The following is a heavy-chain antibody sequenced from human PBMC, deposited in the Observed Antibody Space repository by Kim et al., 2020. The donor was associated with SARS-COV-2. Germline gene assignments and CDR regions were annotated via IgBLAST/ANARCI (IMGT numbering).Heavy chain of an antibody. CDR3: TIVPPYSNSGWDVFD. J-gene: IGHJ3*02. CDR2: IRSKANSYST. D-gene: IGHD6-13*01. V-gene: IGHV3-73*01. Sequence: GGSLRLSCAASGFTFSDSAMYWVRQASGKGLEWVGRIRSKANSYSTAYDVSVKGRFIIARDDSKNTAYLQRNSLKTEDTAIYYCTIVPPYSNSGWDVFD. CDR1: GFTFSDSA.